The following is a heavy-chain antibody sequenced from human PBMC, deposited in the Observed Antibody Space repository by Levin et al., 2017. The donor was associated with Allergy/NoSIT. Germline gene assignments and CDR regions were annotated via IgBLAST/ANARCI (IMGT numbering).Heavy chain of an antibody. J-gene: IGHJ4*02. V-gene: IGHV4-4*07. CDR1: GDSIGTYY. CDR2: IYISGST. CDR3: ARGLYGSDFRL. D-gene: IGHD6-19*01. Sequence: SCTVSGDSIGTYYWTWIRQPAGKALEWIGRIYISGSTNYNPSLKSRVTMSVDTSKNQFSLRLTSVTAADTAVYYCARGLYGSDFRLWGRGTLVTVSS.